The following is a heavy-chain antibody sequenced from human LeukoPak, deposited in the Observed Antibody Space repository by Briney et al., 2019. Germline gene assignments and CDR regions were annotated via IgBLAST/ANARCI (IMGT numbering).Heavy chain of an antibody. CDR1: GFTFSSYG. J-gene: IGHJ4*02. D-gene: IGHD4-4*01. CDR2: IWYDGSNK. Sequence: GGSLRLSCAASGFTFSSYGMHWVRQAPGKGLEWVAVIWYDGSNKYYADSVKGRFTISRDNSKNTLYPQMNSLRAEDTAVYYCARDRKSNYNHFDYWGQGTLVTVSS. CDR3: ARDRKSNYNHFDY. V-gene: IGHV3-33*01.